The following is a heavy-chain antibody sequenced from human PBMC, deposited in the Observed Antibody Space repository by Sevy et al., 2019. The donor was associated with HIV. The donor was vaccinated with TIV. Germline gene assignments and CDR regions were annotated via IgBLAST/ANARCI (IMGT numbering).Heavy chain of an antibody. D-gene: IGHD3-3*01. Sequence: GGSLRLSCAASGFTFSSYGMHWVRQAPGKGLEWVAFIRYDGSYKYYADSVKGRFTISRDNSKNTLYLQMNSLRAEDTAVYYCAKDLRIYEMKYYYYAMDVWGQGTTVTVSS. CDR3: AKDLRIYEMKYYYYAMDV. CDR1: GFTFSSYG. V-gene: IGHV3-30*02. CDR2: IRYDGSYK. J-gene: IGHJ6*02.